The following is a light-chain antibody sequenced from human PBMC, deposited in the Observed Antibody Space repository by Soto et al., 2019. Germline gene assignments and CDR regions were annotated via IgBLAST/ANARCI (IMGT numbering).Light chain of an antibody. J-gene: IGKJ1*01. V-gene: IGKV1-5*01. CDR1: QSISSW. Sequence: DIQITQSPSTLSASIGARVTITCRASQSISSWLAWYQQKPGKAPKLLIYDASSLESGVPSRFSGSGSATEFTLTISSLQPEDFATYYCQQSYSTPRTFGQGTKVDIK. CDR3: QQSYSTPRT. CDR2: DAS.